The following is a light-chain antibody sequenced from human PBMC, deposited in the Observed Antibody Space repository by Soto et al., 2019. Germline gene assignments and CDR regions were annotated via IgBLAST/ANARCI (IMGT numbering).Light chain of an antibody. CDR2: DVT. J-gene: IGLJ3*02. V-gene: IGLV2-14*03. CDR3: NSYTSSGTVV. Sequence: QSALTQPASVSGSPGQSITISCTGGSNDVGGHNYVSWYQHNPGKAPKLLIYDVTKRPSGVSNRFSGSKSGNTASLTISGLQAEDEADYYCNSYTSSGTVVFGGGTKLTVL. CDR1: SNDVGGHNY.